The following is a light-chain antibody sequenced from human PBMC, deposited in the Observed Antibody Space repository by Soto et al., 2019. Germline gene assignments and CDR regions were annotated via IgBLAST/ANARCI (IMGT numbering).Light chain of an antibody. CDR3: QQSYSTPWA. Sequence: DIQMTQSPSSLSASVGDRVTITCRASQSISSSVNWYQQKPGKAPKLMIYAASSLQSGVPSRFSGSGSGTDFTLTISSLQPEEFATYYCQQSYSTPWAFGQGTEVEIK. CDR2: AAS. V-gene: IGKV1-39*01. CDR1: QSISSS. J-gene: IGKJ1*01.